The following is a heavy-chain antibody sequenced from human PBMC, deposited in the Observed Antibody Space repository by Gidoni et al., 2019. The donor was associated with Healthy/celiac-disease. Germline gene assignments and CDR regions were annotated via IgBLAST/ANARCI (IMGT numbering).Heavy chain of an antibody. Sequence: QVQLVESGGGVVQPGRSLRLSCAASGFTFSSYGMHWVRQAPGKGLEWVAVISYDGSNKYYADSVKGRFTISRDKSKNTLYRQMNSLRAEDTAVYYCAKDYCSSTSCYYYGMDVWGQGTTVTVSS. D-gene: IGHD2-2*01. CDR2: ISYDGSNK. V-gene: IGHV3-30*18. CDR1: GFTFSSYG. CDR3: AKDYCSSTSCYYYGMDV. J-gene: IGHJ6*02.